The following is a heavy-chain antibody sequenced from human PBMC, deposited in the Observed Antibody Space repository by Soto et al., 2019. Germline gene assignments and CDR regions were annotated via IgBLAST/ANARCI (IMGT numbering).Heavy chain of an antibody. V-gene: IGHV4-34*01. CDR1: GGSFSGYY. CDR3: ARKAKVGHWFDP. J-gene: IGHJ5*02. Sequence: SETLSLTCAVYGGSFSGYYWSWIRQPPGKGLEWIGEINHSGSTNYNPSLKSRVTISVDTSKNQFSLKLSSVTAADTAVYYCARKAKVGHWFDPWGQGTLVTVSS. CDR2: INHSGST. D-gene: IGHD3-10*01.